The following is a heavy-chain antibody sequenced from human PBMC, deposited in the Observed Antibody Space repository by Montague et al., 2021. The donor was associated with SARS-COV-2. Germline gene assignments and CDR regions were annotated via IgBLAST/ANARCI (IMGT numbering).Heavy chain of an antibody. D-gene: IGHD1-26*01. V-gene: IGHV4-39*01. CDR1: GGSISSSSYY. CDR2: IYYSGST. CDR3: ARQGSGSYYNWFDP. J-gene: IGHJ5*02. Sequence: SETLSPTCTVSGGSISSSSYYWGWIRQPPGKGLEWIGSIYYSGSTYYNPSLKSRVTISVDTSKNQFSLKLSSVTAADTAVYYCARQGSGSYYNWFDPWGQGTLVTVSS.